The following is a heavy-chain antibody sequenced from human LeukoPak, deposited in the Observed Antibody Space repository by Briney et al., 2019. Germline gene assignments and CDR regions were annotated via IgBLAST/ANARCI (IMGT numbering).Heavy chain of an antibody. CDR3: ARDPGGFNWFDP. D-gene: IGHD4-23*01. CDR1: GFTFSSYG. CDR2: IWYDGSNK. V-gene: IGHV3-33*01. J-gene: IGHJ5*02. Sequence: GGSLRLSCAASGFTFSSYGMHWVRQAPGKGLEWVAVIWYDGSNKYYADSVKGRFTISRDNSKNTLYLQMNSLRAEDTAVYYCARDPGGFNWFDPWGQGTLVTVSS.